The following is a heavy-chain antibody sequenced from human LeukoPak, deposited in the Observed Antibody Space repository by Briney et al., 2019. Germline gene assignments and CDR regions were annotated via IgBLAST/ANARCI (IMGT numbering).Heavy chain of an antibody. D-gene: IGHD3-22*01. J-gene: IGHJ4*02. V-gene: IGHV3-30*04. Sequence: PGGSLRLSCAASGFTFSSYAMSWVRQAPGKGLEWVAVISYDGNNENYADSVKGRFTISRDNSKNTLYLQMNSLRVEDTAVYYCAREEGEYYYDSSGPIDYWGQGTLVTVSS. CDR3: AREEGEYYYDSSGPIDY. CDR1: GFTFSSYA. CDR2: ISYDGNNE.